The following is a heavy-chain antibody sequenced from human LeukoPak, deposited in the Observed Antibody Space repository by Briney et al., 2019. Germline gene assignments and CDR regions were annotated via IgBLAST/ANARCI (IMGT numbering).Heavy chain of an antibody. CDR2: INPNTGGT. V-gene: IGHV1-2*02. CDR1: GYTFSGYY. J-gene: IGHJ6*04. D-gene: IGHD3-10*01. Sequence: GASLTVSCTASGYTFSGYYMHWVRQAPGKGLEWMGWINPNTGGTNYAQKFQGRVTMTRDTSISTAYMELSRLSSDDTAVYYCARDFGELFGMDVWGKGTRVAVSS. CDR3: ARDFGELFGMDV.